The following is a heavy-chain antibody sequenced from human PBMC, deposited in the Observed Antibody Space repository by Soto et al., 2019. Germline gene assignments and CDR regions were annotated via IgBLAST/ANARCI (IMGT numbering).Heavy chain of an antibody. CDR2: IIPIFGTS. D-gene: IGHD6-6*01. CDR3: TRRIAELGCPIKHLVQADCCDP. V-gene: IGHV1-69*01. Sequence: QVQLVQSGAEVKKPGSSVKVSCKASGGTFSSYALSWVRQAPGQGLEWVGGIIPIFGTSHYAQQVQGRATITTNDSANTANMELCSLGSEDTALYYGTRRIAELGCPIKHLVQADCCDPCVQGNLVT. CDR1: GGTFSSYA. J-gene: IGHJ5*02.